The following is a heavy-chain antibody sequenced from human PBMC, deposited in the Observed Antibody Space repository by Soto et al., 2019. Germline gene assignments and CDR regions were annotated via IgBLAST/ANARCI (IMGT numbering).Heavy chain of an antibody. D-gene: IGHD3-10*01. Sequence: GGSLRLSCAASGFTFSSYSMNWVRQAPGKGLEWVSSISSSSSYIYYADSVKGRFTISRDNAKNSLYLQMNSLRAEDTAVYYCARDLGQLLWFGELSHYRGPIDAFDIWGQGTMVTVSS. CDR3: ARDLGQLLWFGELSHYRGPIDAFDI. CDR1: GFTFSSYS. CDR2: ISSSSSYI. J-gene: IGHJ3*02. V-gene: IGHV3-21*01.